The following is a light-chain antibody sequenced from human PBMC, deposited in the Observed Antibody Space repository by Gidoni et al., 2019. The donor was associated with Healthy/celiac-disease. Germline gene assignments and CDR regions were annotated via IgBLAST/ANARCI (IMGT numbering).Light chain of an antibody. J-gene: IGKJ2*01. Sequence: DIVLTQSPGPLSLSPGERATLSCRASQSVSSSYLAWYQQKSGQAPRLLIYGASSRATGIPDRFSGSGCGTDFTLTISRMEPEDFAVYYCQQYGSSPVTFGQGTKLEIK. CDR1: QSVSSSY. CDR3: QQYGSSPVT. CDR2: GAS. V-gene: IGKV3-20*01.